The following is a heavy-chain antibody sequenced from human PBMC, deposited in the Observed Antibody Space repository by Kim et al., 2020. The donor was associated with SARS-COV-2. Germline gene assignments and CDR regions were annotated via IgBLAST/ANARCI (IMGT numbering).Heavy chain of an antibody. J-gene: IGHJ4*02. D-gene: IGHD5-18*01. CDR3: AKDGSYGTPLYFDY. V-gene: IGHV3-23*01. Sequence: AVSVQGRFTISRDNSKNALYLQMNSLRAEDTAVYYCAKDGSYGTPLYFDYWGQGTLVTVSS.